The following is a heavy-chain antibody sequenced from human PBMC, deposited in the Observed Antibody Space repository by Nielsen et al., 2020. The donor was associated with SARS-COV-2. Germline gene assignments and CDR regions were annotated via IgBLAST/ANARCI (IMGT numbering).Heavy chain of an antibody. Sequence: WIRQPPGKGLEWIGYIYYSGSTNYNPSLKSRVTISVDTSKNQFSLKLSSVTAADTAVYYCARLPTYYDFWSGFPGGFDYWGQGTLVTVSS. J-gene: IGHJ4*02. CDR2: IYYSGST. CDR3: ARLPTYYDFWSGFPGGFDY. D-gene: IGHD3-3*01. V-gene: IGHV4-59*08.